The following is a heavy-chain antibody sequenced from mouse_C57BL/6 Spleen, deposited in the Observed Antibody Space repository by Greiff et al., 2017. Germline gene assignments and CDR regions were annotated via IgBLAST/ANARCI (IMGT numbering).Heavy chain of an antibody. J-gene: IGHJ4*01. D-gene: IGHD1-1*01. Sequence: EVQLVESGGGLVKPGGSLKLSCAASGFTFSSYAMSWVRQTPEKRLEWVATISDGGSYTYYPDNVKGRFTISRDNAKNNLYLQMSHLKSEDTAMYYCARITTVVEGYAMDYWGQGTSVTVSS. CDR2: ISDGGSYT. CDR1: GFTFSSYA. CDR3: ARITTVVEGYAMDY. V-gene: IGHV5-4*01.